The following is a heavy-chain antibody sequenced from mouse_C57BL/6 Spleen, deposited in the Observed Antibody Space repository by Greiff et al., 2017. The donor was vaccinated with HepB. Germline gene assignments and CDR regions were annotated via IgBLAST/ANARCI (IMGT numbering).Heavy chain of an antibody. D-gene: IGHD1-1*01. CDR2: IYPGSGST. CDR1: GYTFTSYW. J-gene: IGHJ4*01. V-gene: IGHV1-55*01. Sequence: QVQLQQPGAELVKPGASVKMSCKASGYTFTSYWITWVKQRPGQGLEWLGDIYPGSGSTNYNEKFTSKATLTVDTSSSTAYMQLSSLTSEDSAVYYCARYYGSSYDDYAMDYWGQGTSVTVSS. CDR3: ARYYGSSYDDYAMDY.